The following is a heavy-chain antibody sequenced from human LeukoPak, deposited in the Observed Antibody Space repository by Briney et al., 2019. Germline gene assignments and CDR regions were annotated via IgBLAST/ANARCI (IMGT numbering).Heavy chain of an antibody. CDR3: AVTMVRGVRNYYYGMDV. CDR1: GGTFSNYA. CDR2: VIPTFGSA. V-gene: IGHV1-69*13. J-gene: IGHJ6*02. D-gene: IGHD3-10*01. Sequence: SVKVSCKASGGTFSNYAINWVRQAPGQGREWMGGVIPTFGSANYAQKFQARVTITADESTNTAYMELSSLRSEDTAVYYAAVTMVRGVRNYYYGMDVWGQGTTVTVSS.